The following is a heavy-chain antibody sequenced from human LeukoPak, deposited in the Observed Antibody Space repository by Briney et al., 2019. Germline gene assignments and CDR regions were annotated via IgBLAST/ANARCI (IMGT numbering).Heavy chain of an antibody. CDR3: ARDHYGGNSWDWYLDL. V-gene: IGHV3-30-3*01. J-gene: IGHJ2*01. CDR2: IQHDGSRT. Sequence: PGRSLRLSCAASGFSFSTYTMNWVRQAPGKGLERVAGIQHDGSRTYYADSVKGRFTISRDNSKNTLYLEMNSLTPEDTALYYCARDHYGGNSWDWYLDLWGRGILVTVSS. CDR1: GFSFSTYT. D-gene: IGHD4-23*01.